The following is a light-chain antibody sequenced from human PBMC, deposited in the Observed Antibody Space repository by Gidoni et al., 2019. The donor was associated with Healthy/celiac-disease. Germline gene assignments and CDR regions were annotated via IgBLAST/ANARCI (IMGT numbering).Light chain of an antibody. CDR2: GAS. CDR3: QQYGSSPPLT. J-gene: IGKJ4*01. Sequence: EIVLTQSPGTLSLSPGERATLSCRASQSVSNSYLAWYQQKPGQDPRLLIYGASSRATGIPDRFSGSGSGTDFTLTISRLEPEDFAVYYCQQYGSSPPLTFGGGTKVEIK. CDR1: QSVSNSY. V-gene: IGKV3-20*01.